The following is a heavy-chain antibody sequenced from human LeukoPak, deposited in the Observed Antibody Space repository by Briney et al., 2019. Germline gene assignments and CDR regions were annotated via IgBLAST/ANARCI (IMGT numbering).Heavy chain of an antibody. Sequence: PGGSLRLSCAASGFTVTSNYMSWVRQAPGKGLEWVSVIYGGDNTYYADSVKGRFTISRDNSKNTLYLQMNSLRAEDTAVYYCATRKVGSDYYYYYYMDVWGKGTTVTVSS. CDR2: IYGGDNT. V-gene: IGHV3-53*01. CDR1: GFTVTSNY. J-gene: IGHJ6*03. CDR3: ATRKVGSDYYYYYYMDV. D-gene: IGHD2-15*01.